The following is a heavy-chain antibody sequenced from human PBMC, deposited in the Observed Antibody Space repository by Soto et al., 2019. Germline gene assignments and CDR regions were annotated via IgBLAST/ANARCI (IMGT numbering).Heavy chain of an antibody. V-gene: IGHV3-23*01. D-gene: IGHD3-10*01. CDR1: GFTFSTYA. CDR2: ISGSGAST. Sequence: GGSLGLSCAASGFTFSTYAMSWVRQAPGKGLEWVSAISGSGASTYYADSVKGRFTISRDNSKNTLYLQMNSLRAEDTAVFYCAKEGHPSLWFGGAAYDHWGQGTQVTVSS. CDR3: AKEGHPSLWFGGAAYDH. J-gene: IGHJ4*02.